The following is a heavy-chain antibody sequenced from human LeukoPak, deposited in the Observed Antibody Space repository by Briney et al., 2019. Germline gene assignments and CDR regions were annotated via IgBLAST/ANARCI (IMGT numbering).Heavy chain of an antibody. Sequence: SETLSLTCTVSGGSISSGDYYWSWIRQPPGKGLEWIGYIYYSGSTYYNPSLKSRVTISVDTSKNQFSLKLSSVTAADTAVYYCARVHYYGSGNWFDSWGQGTLVTVSS. V-gene: IGHV4-30-4*01. CDR2: IYYSGST. CDR3: ARVHYYGSGNWFDS. CDR1: GGSISSGDYY. D-gene: IGHD3-10*01. J-gene: IGHJ5*01.